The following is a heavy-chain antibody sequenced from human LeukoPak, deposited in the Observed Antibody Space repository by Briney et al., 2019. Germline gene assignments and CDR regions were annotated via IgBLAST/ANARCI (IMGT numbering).Heavy chain of an antibody. CDR1: GFTFSSYG. D-gene: IGHD1-26*01. CDR3: ANGGSYYYYYYMDV. CDR2: ISYDGSNK. Sequence: GGSLRLSCAASGFTFSSYGMHWVRQAPGKGPEWVAVISYDGSNKYYADSVKGRFTISRDNSKNTLYLQMNSLRAEDTAVYYCANGGSYYYYYYMDVWGKGTTVTVSS. V-gene: IGHV3-30*18. J-gene: IGHJ6*03.